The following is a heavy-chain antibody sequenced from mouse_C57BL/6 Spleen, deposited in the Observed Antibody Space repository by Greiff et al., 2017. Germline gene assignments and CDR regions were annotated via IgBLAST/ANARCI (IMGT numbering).Heavy chain of an antibody. Sequence: QVQLQQPGAELVKPGASVKLSCKASGYTFTSYWITWVKQRPGQGLEWIGEIYPGSGSTNYNEKFKSKATLTVDTSSSTAYMQLSSLTSEDSAVYYGARHRSYAMDYWGQGTSVTVSS. V-gene: IGHV1-55*01. J-gene: IGHJ4*01. CDR2: IYPGSGST. CDR3: ARHRSYAMDY. CDR1: GYTFTSYW.